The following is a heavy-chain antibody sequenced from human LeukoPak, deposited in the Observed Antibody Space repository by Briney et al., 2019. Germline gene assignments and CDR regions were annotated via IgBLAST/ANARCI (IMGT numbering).Heavy chain of an antibody. D-gene: IGHD2-15*01. CDR2: IYTSGNT. V-gene: IGHV4-4*07. CDR1: GGSISGFY. Sequence: SETLSLTCTVSGGSISGFYWNWIRQPAGKGLEWIGRIYTSGNTNYNPSLKSRVTISVDTSKNQFSLKLSSVTAADTAVYYCARELVDIVVVVGAMTQPYYFDYWGQGTLVTVSS. J-gene: IGHJ4*02. CDR3: ARELVDIVVVVGAMTQPYYFDY.